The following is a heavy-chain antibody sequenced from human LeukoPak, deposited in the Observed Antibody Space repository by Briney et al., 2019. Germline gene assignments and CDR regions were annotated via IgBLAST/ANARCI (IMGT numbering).Heavy chain of an antibody. Sequence: GGSLRLSCAASGFTFSSHWMHWVRQAPGKGLVWVSRINGDGSNTTYADSVKGRFTISRDNAKNTLYLQMNSLRAEDTAVYYCARSGRGVDSFYFYMDVWGKGTTVTVSS. J-gene: IGHJ6*03. CDR3: ARSGRGVDSFYFYMDV. D-gene: IGHD3-10*01. CDR2: INGDGSNT. CDR1: GFTFSSHW. V-gene: IGHV3-74*03.